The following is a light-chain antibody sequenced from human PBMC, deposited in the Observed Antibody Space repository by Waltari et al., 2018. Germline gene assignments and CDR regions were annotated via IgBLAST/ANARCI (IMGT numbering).Light chain of an antibody. CDR2: GAS. V-gene: IGKV3D-15*01. Sequence: IVMTQSPATLSVSPGERATLSCLASQRVGNNLVWYQHKPGQAPRLLMYGASIRSVDFPARFSGSGSGTEFTLTISGLQSEDFALYYCQQYYNWPRTFGQGTKVEIK. J-gene: IGKJ1*01. CDR3: QQYYNWPRT. CDR1: QRVGNN.